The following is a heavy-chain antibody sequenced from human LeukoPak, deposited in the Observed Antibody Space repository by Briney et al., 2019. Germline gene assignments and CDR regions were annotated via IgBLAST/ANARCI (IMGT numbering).Heavy chain of an antibody. Sequence: GGSLRLSCAVSGFTFSSFAMSWVRQPPGKGLEWLSVISDSGGTTFYADSVKGRFTISRDNSRNTLYLQMNSLRAEDTAVYYCAKEASGYGYYFDYWGQGTLVTVSS. CDR1: GFTFSSFA. V-gene: IGHV3-23*01. CDR2: ISDSGGTT. D-gene: IGHD3-10*01. CDR3: AKEASGYGYYFDY. J-gene: IGHJ4*02.